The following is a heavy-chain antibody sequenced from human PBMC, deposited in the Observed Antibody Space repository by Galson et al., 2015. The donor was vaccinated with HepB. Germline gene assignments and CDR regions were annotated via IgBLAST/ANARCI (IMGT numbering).Heavy chain of an antibody. Sequence: SETLSLTCTVSGGSISSYYWSWIRQPPGKGLEWIGYIYSSGSTNYNPSLKSRVTMSIDTSKNQFSLNLNSVTAADTAVYYCARDTFYYGPETNWDDAFDIWGQGRMVTVSS. V-gene: IGHV4-59*01. D-gene: IGHD3-10*01. CDR3: ARDTFYYGPETNWDDAFDI. J-gene: IGHJ3*02. CDR1: GGSISSYY. CDR2: IYSSGST.